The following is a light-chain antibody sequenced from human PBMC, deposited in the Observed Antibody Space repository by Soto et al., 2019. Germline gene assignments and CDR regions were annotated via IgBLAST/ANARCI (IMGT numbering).Light chain of an antibody. J-gene: IGKJ2*01. Sequence: DIQMTQSPSSLSASVGDRVTITCRASQSISSYLNWYQQKPGKAPKLLIYAASSLQSGVPSRFSGSGSGTDFTLTISNLQPEDFATYHCQQSYSTPRTFGQGTKLEIK. CDR1: QSISSY. CDR2: AAS. CDR3: QQSYSTPRT. V-gene: IGKV1-39*01.